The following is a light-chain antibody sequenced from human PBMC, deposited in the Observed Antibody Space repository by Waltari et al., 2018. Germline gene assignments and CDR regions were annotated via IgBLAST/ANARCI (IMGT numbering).Light chain of an antibody. Sequence: MTQSPSSLSASVGDRVTITCRASQSISSYLNWNQQKPGKAPKLLINAASSLQSGVPSRFSGSGSGTDFTLTISSLQPEDFATYYCQQSYSTPFTFGQGTRLEIK. CDR3: QQSYSTPFT. CDR2: AAS. V-gene: IGKV1-39*01. J-gene: IGKJ5*01. CDR1: QSISSY.